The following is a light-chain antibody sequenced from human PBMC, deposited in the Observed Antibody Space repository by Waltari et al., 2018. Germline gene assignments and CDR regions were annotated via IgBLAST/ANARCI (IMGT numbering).Light chain of an antibody. CDR3: AAWDDSLNGHWV. Sequence: QSVLTQPPSASGTPGQRVTISCSGSSSNIGSNTVTWYQQLPGTASNLLIYSNNLWPSWVPDRFSGSMSVSSSSLAISGLQSEHEADYYCAAWDDSLNGHWVFGGGTKLTVL. CDR2: SNN. CDR1: SSNIGSNT. J-gene: IGLJ3*02. V-gene: IGLV1-44*01.